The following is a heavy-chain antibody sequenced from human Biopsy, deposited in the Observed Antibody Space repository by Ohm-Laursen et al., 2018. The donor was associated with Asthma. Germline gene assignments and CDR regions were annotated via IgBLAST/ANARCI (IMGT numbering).Heavy chain of an antibody. CDR3: ARAVDYSHYYGIDV. D-gene: IGHD3-10*01. CDR1: GYTFNSAG. Sequence: ASSVKVSCKTSGYTFNSAGITWVRQAPGQGLEWMGWISVYNGNTKVAQKLQDRVTMITDTSTSTAYMELRSLRSDDTAVYFCARAVDYSHYYGIDVWGQGTTVTLS. J-gene: IGHJ6*02. CDR2: ISVYNGNT. V-gene: IGHV1-18*01.